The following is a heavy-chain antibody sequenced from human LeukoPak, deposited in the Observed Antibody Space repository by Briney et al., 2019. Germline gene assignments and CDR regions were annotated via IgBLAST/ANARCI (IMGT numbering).Heavy chain of an antibody. CDR1: GFTFSNYG. CDR3: AKDDGGSYYIYYYYMDV. V-gene: IGHV3-23*01. J-gene: IGHJ6*03. CDR2: ISNSGGNT. D-gene: IGHD1-26*01. Sequence: GGSLRLSCAASGFTFSNYGVSWVRQAPGKGLEWVSAISNSGGNTYYADSVKGRFTISRDNSRNTLYLQMNSLRAEDTAVYYCAKDDGGSYYIYYYYMDVWGKGTTVTISS.